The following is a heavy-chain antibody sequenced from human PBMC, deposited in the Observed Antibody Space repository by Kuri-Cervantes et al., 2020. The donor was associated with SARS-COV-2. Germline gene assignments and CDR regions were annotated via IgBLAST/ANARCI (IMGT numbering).Heavy chain of an antibody. CDR3: ARVRLGVVIMEYYFDY. Sequence: GESLKISCVASGFTFSAYTLNWVRQAPGKGLEWVSSITRSSVYISYADSLKGRFTISRDNAKNSLYLQMNSLRAEDTAVYYCARVRLGVVIMEYYFDYWGQGTLVTVSS. CDR1: GFTFSAYT. V-gene: IGHV3-21*01. D-gene: IGHD3-3*01. CDR2: ITRSSVYI. J-gene: IGHJ4*02.